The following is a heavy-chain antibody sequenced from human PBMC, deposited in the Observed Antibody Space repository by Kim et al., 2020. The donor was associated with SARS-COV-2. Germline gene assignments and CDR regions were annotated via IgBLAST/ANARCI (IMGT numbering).Heavy chain of an antibody. CDR2: ISYDGSNK. Sequence: GGSLRLSCAASGFTFSSYAMHWVRQAPGKGLEWVAVISYDGSNKYYADSVKGRFTISRDNSKNTLYLQMNSLRAEDTAVYYCARAYYGSGSYSLGGYWG. CDR3: ARAYYGSGSYSLGGY. J-gene: IGHJ4*01. D-gene: IGHD3-10*01. V-gene: IGHV3-30*04. CDR1: GFTFSSYA.